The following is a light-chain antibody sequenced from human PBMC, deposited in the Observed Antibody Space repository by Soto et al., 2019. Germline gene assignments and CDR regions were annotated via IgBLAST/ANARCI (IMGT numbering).Light chain of an antibody. Sequence: QSALTQPASVSGSPGQSITISCTGTSSDVGGSKLVSWYHHHPGKAPKLMIYEVSDRPSGVSNRFSGSKSGNTASLTISGLQAEDEADYYCSSYTNSIAVFGGGTKLTVL. V-gene: IGLV2-14*02. J-gene: IGLJ3*02. CDR3: SSYTNSIAV. CDR1: SSDVGGSKL. CDR2: EVS.